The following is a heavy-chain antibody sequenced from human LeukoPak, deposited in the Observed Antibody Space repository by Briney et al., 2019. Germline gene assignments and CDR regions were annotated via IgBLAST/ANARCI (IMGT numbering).Heavy chain of an antibody. D-gene: IGHD4-23*01. CDR2: IIPKSGAT. CDR1: GYTFTGYY. J-gene: IGHJ4*02. CDR3: ARDGSPGYGGYYSDY. Sequence: ASVKVSCKAFGYTFTGYYMHWVRQAPGQGLEWMGWIIPKSGATNYAQKFEGRVTMTRDTSISTAYMELSSLTSDDTAVYYCARDGSPGYGGYYSDYWGQGTLVTVSS. V-gene: IGHV1-2*02.